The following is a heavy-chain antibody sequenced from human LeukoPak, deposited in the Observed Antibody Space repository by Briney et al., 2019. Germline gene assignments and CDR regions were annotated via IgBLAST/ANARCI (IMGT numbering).Heavy chain of an antibody. CDR3: ARGDPRDIAVAGTVVFVAVDY. CDR1: GYTFTSYY. V-gene: IGHV1-2*02. D-gene: IGHD6-19*01. Sequence: ASVKVSCKASGYTFTSYYMHWVRQAPGQGLEWMGWINPNSGGTNYAQKFQGRVTMTRDTSISTAYMELSRLRSDDTAVYYCARGDPRDIAVAGTVVFVAVDYWGQGTLVTVSS. CDR2: INPNSGGT. J-gene: IGHJ4*02.